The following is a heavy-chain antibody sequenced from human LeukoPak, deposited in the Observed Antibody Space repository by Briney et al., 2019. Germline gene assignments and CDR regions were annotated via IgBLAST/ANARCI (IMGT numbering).Heavy chain of an antibody. V-gene: IGHV3-23*01. D-gene: IGHD3-16*01. Sequence: PGGSLRLSCAASGFTFSSYAMSWVRQAPGKGLEWVSAISGSGGSTYCADSVKGRFTISRDNSKNTLYLQMNSLRAEDTAVYYCAKQFLGHKGLDIWGQGTMVTVSS. J-gene: IGHJ3*02. CDR3: AKQFLGHKGLDI. CDR1: GFTFSSYA. CDR2: ISGSGGST.